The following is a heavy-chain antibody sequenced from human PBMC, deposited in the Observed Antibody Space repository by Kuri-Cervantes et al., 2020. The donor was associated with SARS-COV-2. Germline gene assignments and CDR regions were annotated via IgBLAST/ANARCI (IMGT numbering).Heavy chain of an antibody. CDR1: GFTFSSYA. V-gene: IGHV3-30-3*01. Sequence: GESLKISCAASGFTFSSYAMHGVRQAPGKGLEWVAVISYDGSNKYYADSVKGRFTISRDNSKNTLYLQMNSLRAEDTAVYYCAREISQSIAAAGTPLDYWGQGTLVTVSS. CDR3: AREISQSIAAAGTPLDY. D-gene: IGHD6-13*01. J-gene: IGHJ4*02. CDR2: ISYDGSNK.